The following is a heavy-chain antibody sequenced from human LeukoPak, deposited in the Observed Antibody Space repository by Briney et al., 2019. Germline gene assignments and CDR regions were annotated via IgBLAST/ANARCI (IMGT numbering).Heavy chain of an antibody. V-gene: IGHV4-39*07. D-gene: IGHD6-6*01. J-gene: IGHJ4*02. CDR3: ARDKSSSSYDY. CDR1: GGSISSGSYY. CDR2: IYYSGST. Sequence: SQTLSLTCTVSGGSISSGSYYCSWIRQPAGKGLEWIGSIYYSGSTYYNPSLKSRVTISVDTSKNQFSLKLSSVTAADTAVYYCARDKSSSSYDYWGQGTLVTVSS.